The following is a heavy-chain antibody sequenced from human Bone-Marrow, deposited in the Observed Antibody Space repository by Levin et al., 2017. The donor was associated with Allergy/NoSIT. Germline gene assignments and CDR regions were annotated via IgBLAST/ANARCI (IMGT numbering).Heavy chain of an antibody. CDR2: IVVGSGNT. Sequence: SVKVSCKASGFTFTSSAVQWVRQARGQRLEWIGWIVVGSGNTNYAQKFQERVTITRDMSTSTAYMELSSLRSEDTAVYYCAADLRGGQLWLDYYYYGMDVWGQGTTVTVSS. J-gene: IGHJ6*02. CDR1: GFTFTSSA. D-gene: IGHD5-18*01. CDR3: AADLRGGQLWLDYYYYGMDV. V-gene: IGHV1-58*01.